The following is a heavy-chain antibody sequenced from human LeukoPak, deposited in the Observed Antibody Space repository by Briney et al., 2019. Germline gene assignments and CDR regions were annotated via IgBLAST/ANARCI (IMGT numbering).Heavy chain of an antibody. D-gene: IGHD1-26*01. J-gene: IGHJ4*02. Sequence: GGSLRLSCAVSGFTFSSYGMHWVRQAPGKGLEWVAVISYDGSNKYYADSVKGRFTISRDNSKNTLYLQMNSLRAEDTAVYYCARGNLGAMFPPDYWGQGTLVTVSS. CDR3: ARGNLGAMFPPDY. CDR2: ISYDGSNK. V-gene: IGHV3-30*03. CDR1: GFTFSSYG.